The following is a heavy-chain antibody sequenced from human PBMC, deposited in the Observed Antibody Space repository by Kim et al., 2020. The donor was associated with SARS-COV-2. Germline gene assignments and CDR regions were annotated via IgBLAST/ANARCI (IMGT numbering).Heavy chain of an antibody. CDR3: VTDAQIVEPDRNY. D-gene: IGHD1-26*01. CDR2: ILYNGNTT. J-gene: IGHJ4*02. Sequence: GGSLRLSCTASELAFGTYAMSWVRQAPGKGLEWVSSILYNGNTTYYADSVKGRFTISRDNSKNTLYLQMDSLRAEDTAVDYCVTDAQIVEPDRNYWGQGNLDTVSS. V-gene: IGHV3-23*05. CDR1: ELAFGTYA.